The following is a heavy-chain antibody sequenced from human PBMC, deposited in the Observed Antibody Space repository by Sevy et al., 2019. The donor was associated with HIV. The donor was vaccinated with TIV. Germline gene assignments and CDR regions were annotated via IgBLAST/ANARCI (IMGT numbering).Heavy chain of an antibody. D-gene: IGHD3-3*01. V-gene: IGHV3-7*01. Sequence: GGSLRLSCAASGFTFSSYWMSWVRQAPGKGLEWVASIKQDGSEKYYVDSVKGRFTISRANAMNSLYLQMNSLRAEDTAVYYCARVFTIFDPGMDVWGQGTTVTVSS. CDR3: ARVFTIFDPGMDV. CDR2: IKQDGSEK. J-gene: IGHJ6*02. CDR1: GFTFSSYW.